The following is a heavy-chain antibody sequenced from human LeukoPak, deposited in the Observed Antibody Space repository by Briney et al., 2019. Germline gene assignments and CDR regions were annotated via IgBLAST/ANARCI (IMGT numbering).Heavy chain of an antibody. V-gene: IGHV3-7*01. CDR3: ARSPATGTVDY. CDR2: INQHGSSQ. Sequence: GGSLRLSCTVSGFTFSDYWMSWVRQVPGKGLEWVANINQHGSSQYYVDSVKGRFAISRDNAKNSLYLQINSLRADDTSVYYCARSPATGTVDYWGQGTMVAVSS. CDR1: GFTFSDYW. D-gene: IGHD1-1*01. J-gene: IGHJ4*02.